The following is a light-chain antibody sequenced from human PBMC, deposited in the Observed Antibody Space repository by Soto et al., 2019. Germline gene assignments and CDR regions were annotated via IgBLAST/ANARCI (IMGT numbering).Light chain of an antibody. CDR3: QQYNGYRWT. CDR1: QSISSW. V-gene: IGKV1-5*03. CDR2: KAS. Sequence: DIQVTQSPPTLSASVEYRFTITCRASQSISSWLAWYQQKPGKAPKLLIYKASSLESGVPSRFSGSGSGTEFTLTISSLQPDDFATYYCQQYNGYRWTFGQGTKVDIK. J-gene: IGKJ1*01.